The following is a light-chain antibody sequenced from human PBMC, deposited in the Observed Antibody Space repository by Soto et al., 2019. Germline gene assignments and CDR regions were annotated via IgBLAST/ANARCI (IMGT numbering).Light chain of an antibody. CDR3: QQYDNYPRT. J-gene: IGKJ4*01. Sequence: DIQMTQSPSSLSASVGDRVTITCRASQVISKFLNWYQLKPGKAPKLLIFDASELETGVTSRFSGHRSGTDFSFIISSLQPEDIATYYCQQYDNYPRTFGGGTKVEIK. CDR1: QVISKF. V-gene: IGKV1-33*01. CDR2: DAS.